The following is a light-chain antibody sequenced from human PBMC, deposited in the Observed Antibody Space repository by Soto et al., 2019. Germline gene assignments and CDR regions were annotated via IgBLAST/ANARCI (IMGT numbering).Light chain of an antibody. Sequence: DIPMTQSPSPLSASVGDRVTITCQASEAISNYLNWYQQKVGKAPELLIYDVSNLETGVPPRFSGGGSGTKFTLTISSLQPEDFATYYCQQYANLPFTFGPGTKVDFK. J-gene: IGKJ3*01. CDR2: DVS. CDR1: EAISNY. V-gene: IGKV1-33*01. CDR3: QQYANLPFT.